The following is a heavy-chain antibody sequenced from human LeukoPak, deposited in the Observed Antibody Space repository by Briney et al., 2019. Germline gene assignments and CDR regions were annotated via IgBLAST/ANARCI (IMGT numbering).Heavy chain of an antibody. Sequence: GGSLRLSCAASGFTFSTHSMNWVRQAPGKGLEWVSSISSSSSFIYYADSVKGRFTISRDNAKNSLFLLMNSLRAEDTAVYYCARGEQVVPAATSHYWGQGTLVTVSS. CDR2: ISSSSSFI. V-gene: IGHV3-21*01. J-gene: IGHJ4*02. CDR3: ARGEQVVPAATSHY. CDR1: GFTFSTHS. D-gene: IGHD2-2*01.